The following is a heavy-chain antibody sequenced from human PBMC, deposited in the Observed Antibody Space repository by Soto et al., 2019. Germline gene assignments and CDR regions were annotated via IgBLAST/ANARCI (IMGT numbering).Heavy chain of an antibody. Sequence: EVQLLESGGGLVQPGGSLRLSCAASGFTFSSYAMSWVRQAPGKGLEWVSAISGSGGSTYYADSVKGRFTISRDNSKNPLYLQRNILRAEDTAVFYCARRSSGWYFDYWGQGTLVTVSS. CDR3: ARRSSGWYFDY. D-gene: IGHD6-19*01. CDR2: ISGSGGST. CDR1: GFTFSSYA. J-gene: IGHJ4*02. V-gene: IGHV3-23*01.